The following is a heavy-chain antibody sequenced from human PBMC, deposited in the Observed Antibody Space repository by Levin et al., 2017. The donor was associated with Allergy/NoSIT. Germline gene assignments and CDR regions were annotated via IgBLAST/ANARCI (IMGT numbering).Heavy chain of an antibody. CDR2: IYSSGSA. CDR3: ARAEVGSEH. Sequence: SETLSLTCKVSGGSISSGSYYWSWIRQPAAKGLEWIGRIYSSGSANYNPSLKSRVTISVDTSKNQFSLTLSSVTAADTAVYYCARAEVGSEHWGHGTLVTVSS. CDR1: GGSISSGSYY. D-gene: IGHD3-10*01. J-gene: IGHJ4*01. V-gene: IGHV4-61*02.